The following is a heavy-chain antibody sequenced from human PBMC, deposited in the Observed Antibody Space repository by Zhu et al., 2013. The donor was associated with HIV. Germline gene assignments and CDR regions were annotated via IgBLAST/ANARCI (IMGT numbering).Heavy chain of an antibody. D-gene: IGHD4-17*01. CDR1: GYTFTGYY. J-gene: IGHJ3*02. CDR3: ARELTPTDYGGGTGHLAFDI. V-gene: IGHV1-2*02. Sequence: QVQLVQSGAEVKKPGASVKASCKASGYTFTGYYMHWVRQAPGQGLEWMGWINPNSGGTNYAQKFQGRVTMTRDTSISTAYMELSRLRSDDTAVYYCARELTPTDYGGGTGHLAFDIWGQGTMVTVSS. CDR2: INPNSGGT.